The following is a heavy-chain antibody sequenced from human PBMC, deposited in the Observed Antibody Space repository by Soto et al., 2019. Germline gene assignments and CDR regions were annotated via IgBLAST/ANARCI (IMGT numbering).Heavy chain of an antibody. CDR1: GFTVSTHY. CDR2: IYTDGST. CDR3: AREGSGTFYT. V-gene: IGHV3-66*01. Sequence: EVQLVESGGGLVQPGGSLRLSCAVSGFTVSTHYMSWVRQAPGKGLEWVSVIYTDGSTSYTDSVKGRFTVSRHISKNTVYLQMNRLRSEDTALYYCAREGSGTFYTWGQGTLVTVSS. D-gene: IGHD3-10*01. J-gene: IGHJ4*02.